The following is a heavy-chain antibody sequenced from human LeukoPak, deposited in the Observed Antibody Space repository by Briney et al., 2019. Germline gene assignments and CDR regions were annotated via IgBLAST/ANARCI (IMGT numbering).Heavy chain of an antibody. D-gene: IGHD6-19*01. Sequence: GGSLRLFCTASGLTFSSYSVNWVRQAPGKGPEWVSYISSSGRTMYYAGSVQGRFTISRDNAKNSLYLQMNSLRAEDTAVYYCAGDRAPYSNGWYPLYWGQGTLVTVSS. CDR2: ISSSGRTM. CDR3: AGDRAPYSNGWYPLY. J-gene: IGHJ4*02. V-gene: IGHV3-48*01. CDR1: GLTFSSYS.